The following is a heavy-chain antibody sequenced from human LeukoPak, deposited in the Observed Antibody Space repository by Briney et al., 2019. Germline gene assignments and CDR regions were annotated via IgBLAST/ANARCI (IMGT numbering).Heavy chain of an antibody. CDR3: ARRGTIFGVLDY. CDR2: INHSGST. J-gene: IGHJ4*02. CDR1: GGSFSGYY. V-gene: IGHV4-34*01. Sequence: ASETLSLTCAVYGGSFSGYYWSWIRQPPGKGLEWIGEINHSGSTNHNPSLKSRVTISVDTSKNQFSLKLSSVTAADTAVYYCARRGTIFGVLDYWGQGTLVTVSS. D-gene: IGHD3-3*01.